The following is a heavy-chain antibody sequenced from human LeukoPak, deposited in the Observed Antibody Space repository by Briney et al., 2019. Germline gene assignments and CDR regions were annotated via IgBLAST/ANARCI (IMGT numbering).Heavy chain of an antibody. CDR2: ISVFNGDT. J-gene: IGHJ4*02. Sequence: ASAKVSCTASGYSFSTYAISWVRQAPGQGLEWIGWISVFNGDTKYGQRFQGRVTMTTDASSNTAYMDLRSLRSDDTAVYYCARGRSIVVVPAAPLDSWGQGTPVIVSS. CDR3: ARGRSIVVVPAAPLDS. D-gene: IGHD2-2*01. V-gene: IGHV1-18*01. CDR1: GYSFSTYA.